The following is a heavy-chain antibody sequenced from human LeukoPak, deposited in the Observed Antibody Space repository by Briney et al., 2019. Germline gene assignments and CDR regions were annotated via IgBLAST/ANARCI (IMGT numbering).Heavy chain of an antibody. V-gene: IGHV4-34*01. D-gene: IGHD3-10*01. J-gene: IGHJ5*02. CDR2: INHSGST. CDR3: ARHYHYYGSGKRPNWFDP. Sequence: SETLSLTCAVYGGSFSGYYWSWIRQPPGKGLEWIGEINHSGSTNYNPSLKSRVTISVDTSKNQFSLKLSSVTAADTAVYYCARHYHYYGSGKRPNWFDPWGQGTLVTVSS. CDR1: GGSFSGYY.